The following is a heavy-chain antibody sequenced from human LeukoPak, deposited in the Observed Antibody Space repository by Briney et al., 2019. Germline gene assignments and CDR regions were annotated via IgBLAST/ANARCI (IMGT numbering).Heavy chain of an antibody. J-gene: IGHJ5*02. CDR2: INPSGGST. CDR3: AGDYSNHRGFDP. V-gene: IGHV1-46*01. D-gene: IGHD4-11*01. Sequence: ASVKVSCKASGYTFTSFYMNWVRQAPGQGLEWMGIINPSGGSTSYAQKFQGRVTMTRDTSTSTVYMELSSLRSEDTAVYYCAGDYSNHRGFDPWGQGTLVTVSS. CDR1: GYTFTSFY.